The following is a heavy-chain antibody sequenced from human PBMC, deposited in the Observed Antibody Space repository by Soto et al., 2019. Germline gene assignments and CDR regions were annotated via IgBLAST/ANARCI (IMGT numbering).Heavy chain of an antibody. CDR1: GFTFSSYA. D-gene: IGHD3-3*01. CDR2: ISGSGGRT. Sequence: SLRLSCASSGFTFSSYAMSWVRQAPGKGLEWVSAISGSGGRTYYADSVKGRFTISRDNSKNTLYLQMNSLRDEDTAVYYCAKGITIFGVVAGIDYWGQGTLVTVSS. V-gene: IGHV3-23*01. CDR3: AKGITIFGVVAGIDY. J-gene: IGHJ4*02.